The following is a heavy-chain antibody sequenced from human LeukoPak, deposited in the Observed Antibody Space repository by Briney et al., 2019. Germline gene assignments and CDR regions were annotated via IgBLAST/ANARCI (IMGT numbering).Heavy chain of an antibody. V-gene: IGHV4-59*08. Sequence: SETLSLTCTVSGGSISSYYWSWLRQPPGRGREWMGYIYYSGSTNYNPSLKSRVTISVDTSKNQFSLKLSSVTAADTAVYYCARGYSYGYFDYWGQGTLVTVSS. D-gene: IGHD5-18*01. CDR2: IYYSGST. CDR1: GGSISSYY. J-gene: IGHJ4*02. CDR3: ARGYSYGYFDY.